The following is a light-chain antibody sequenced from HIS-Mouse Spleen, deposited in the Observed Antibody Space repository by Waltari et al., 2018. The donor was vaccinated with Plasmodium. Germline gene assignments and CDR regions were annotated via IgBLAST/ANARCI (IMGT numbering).Light chain of an antibody. Sequence: QSALTQPPSASGSPGQPATIPCTGTSSDVRGYTYVSWYQQPPGKAPKLMIYVVSKRPSGVPDRFSGSKSGNTASLTVSGLQAEDEADYYCSSYAGSNNLVFGGGTKLTVL. CDR2: VVS. CDR1: SSDVRGYTY. V-gene: IGLV2-8*01. J-gene: IGLJ2*01. CDR3: SSYAGSNNLV.